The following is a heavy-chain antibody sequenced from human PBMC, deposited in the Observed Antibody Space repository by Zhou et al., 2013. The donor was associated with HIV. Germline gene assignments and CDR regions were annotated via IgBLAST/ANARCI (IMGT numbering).Heavy chain of an antibody. CDR1: GNTFTDYY. J-gene: IGHJ4*02. D-gene: IGHD3-22*01. CDR3: ARQLNFYDSSALGNSFDY. V-gene: IGHV1-46*01. CDR2: INPSGGST. Sequence: QVQLVQSESETLRPGATVKVSCKTSGNTFTDYYIHWVRQAPGQGLEWMGWINPSGGSTTYAQKFQGRVTMTRDTSTSTVYMQLSSLRSEDTAVYYCARQLNFYDSSALGNSFDYWGQGTLVTVSS.